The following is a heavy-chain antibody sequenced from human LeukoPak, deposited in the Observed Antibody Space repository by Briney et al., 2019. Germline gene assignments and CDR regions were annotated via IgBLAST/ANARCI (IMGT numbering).Heavy chain of an antibody. CDR1: GFTFSSYG. Sequence: GGSLRLSCAASGFTFSSYGMHWVRQAPGKGLEWVAFIRYDGNNKYYADSVKGRFTISRDNSKNTLYLQMNSLRAEDTAVYYCASRGIVVVPVYMDVWGKGTTVTVSS. D-gene: IGHD2-2*01. CDR2: IRYDGNNK. J-gene: IGHJ6*03. CDR3: ASRGIVVVPVYMDV. V-gene: IGHV3-30*02.